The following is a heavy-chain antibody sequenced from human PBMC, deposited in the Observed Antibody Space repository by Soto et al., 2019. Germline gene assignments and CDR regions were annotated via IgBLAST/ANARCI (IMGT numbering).Heavy chain of an antibody. Sequence: QVQLVESGGGVVQPGRSLRLSCAASGFTFNNLAMHWVRQAPGKGLEWVAFISYDGTYKYYADSVRGRFTVYRDNSKSTLFLQMNSLKFEDTAVYVCANEVDVAFSSLQYGMDVWGQGTTVTVSS. D-gene: IGHD5-12*01. CDR2: ISYDGTYK. CDR1: GFTFNNLA. CDR3: ANEVDVAFSSLQYGMDV. V-gene: IGHV3-30*14. J-gene: IGHJ6*02.